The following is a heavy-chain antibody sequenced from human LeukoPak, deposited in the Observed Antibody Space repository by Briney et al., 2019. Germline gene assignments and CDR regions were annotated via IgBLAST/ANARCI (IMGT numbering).Heavy chain of an antibody. Sequence: PGGSLRLSCAASGFTFSSYWMSGVRQAPGRGLEWVANIKQDGSEKYYVDSVKGRFTISRDNAKNSLYLQMNSLRAEDTAVYYCARNIKSGYCSGGSCPQLFDYWGRGTLVTVSS. V-gene: IGHV3-7*03. CDR3: ARNIKSGYCSGGSCPQLFDY. CDR1: GFTFSSYW. J-gene: IGHJ4*02. CDR2: IKQDGSEK. D-gene: IGHD2-15*01.